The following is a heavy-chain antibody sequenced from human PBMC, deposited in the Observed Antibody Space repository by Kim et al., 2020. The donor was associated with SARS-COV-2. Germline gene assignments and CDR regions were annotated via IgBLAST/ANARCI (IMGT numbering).Heavy chain of an antibody. CDR3: AKPRSGWYVFDY. V-gene: IGHV3-23*01. Sequence: YADSVKGRFTISRDNSKNTLYLQMNSLRVEDTATYYCAKPRSGWYVFDYWGQGTLVTVSS. J-gene: IGHJ4*02. D-gene: IGHD6-19*01.